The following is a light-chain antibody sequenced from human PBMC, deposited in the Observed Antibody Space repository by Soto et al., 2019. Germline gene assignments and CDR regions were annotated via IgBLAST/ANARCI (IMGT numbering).Light chain of an antibody. CDR3: QQRSNWPPYT. J-gene: IGKJ2*01. CDR1: QSVSSY. CDR2: DAS. Sequence: EIVLTQSPATLSLSPGERATLSCRASQSVSSYLAWYQQKPGQAPTLLIYDASNRATAIPARFSGSGSGTDFTLTISSLEPEDFAVYYFQQRSNWPPYTFGQGTKLETK. V-gene: IGKV3-11*01.